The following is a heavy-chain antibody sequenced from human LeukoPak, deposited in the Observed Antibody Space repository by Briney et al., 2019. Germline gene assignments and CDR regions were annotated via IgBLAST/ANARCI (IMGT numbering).Heavy chain of an antibody. CDR3: AKSSYSSSTAVDY. CDR1: GFTFSSYS. CDR2: ISSSSSYI. V-gene: IGHV3-21*01. J-gene: IGHJ4*02. Sequence: GGSLRLSCAGSGFTFSSYSMNWVRQAPGKGLEWVSSISSSSSYIYYADSVKGRFTISRDNAKNSLYLQMNSLRAEDTAVYYCAKSSYSSSTAVDYWGQGTLVTVSS. D-gene: IGHD6-6*01.